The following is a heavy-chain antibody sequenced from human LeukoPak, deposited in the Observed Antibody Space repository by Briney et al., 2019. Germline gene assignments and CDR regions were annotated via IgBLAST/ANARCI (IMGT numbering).Heavy chain of an antibody. J-gene: IGHJ4*02. CDR3: ARERKIVGATEGY. V-gene: IGHV4-4*07. D-gene: IGHD1-26*01. Sequence: PSETLSLTCTVSGGSISSYYWSWIRQPAGKGLEWIGRIYTSGSTNYNPSLKSRVTISVDKSKNQFPLKLSSVTAADTAVYYCARERKIVGATEGYWGQGTLVTVSS. CDR2: IYTSGST. CDR1: GGSISSYY.